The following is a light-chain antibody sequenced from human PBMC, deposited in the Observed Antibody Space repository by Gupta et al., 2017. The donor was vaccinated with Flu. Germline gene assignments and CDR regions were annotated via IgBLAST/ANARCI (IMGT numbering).Light chain of an antibody. CDR1: QSVSSNY. J-gene: IGKJ4*01. CDR2: GAS. Sequence: DIVLTHSPGTLSSSPGERATLSCRASQSVSSNYFAWYQQKPGQAPRLLIYGASSTATGIPGRFSGSGSGTDFSLTISRVEPEDFAVYYCQQYESSPLTFGGGTKVEI. V-gene: IGKV3-20*01. CDR3: QQYESSPLT.